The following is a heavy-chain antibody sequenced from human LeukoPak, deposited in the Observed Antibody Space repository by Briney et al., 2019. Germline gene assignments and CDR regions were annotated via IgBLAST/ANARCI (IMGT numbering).Heavy chain of an antibody. Sequence: GASVKVSCKASGYTFTGYYMHWVRQAPGQGLEWMGWINPNSGGTNYAQRFQGWVTMTRDTSISTAYMELSRLRSDDTAVYYCARGQEMGSGWYLGYWGQGTLVTVSS. CDR1: GYTFTGYY. CDR2: INPNSGGT. V-gene: IGHV1-2*04. CDR3: ARGQEMGSGWYLGY. D-gene: IGHD6-19*01. J-gene: IGHJ4*02.